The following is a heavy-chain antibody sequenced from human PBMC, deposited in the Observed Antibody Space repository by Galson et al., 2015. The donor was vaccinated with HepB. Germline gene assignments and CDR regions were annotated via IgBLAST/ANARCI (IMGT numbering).Heavy chain of an antibody. CDR1: GFTFSSYG. J-gene: IGHJ6*03. D-gene: IGHD3-3*01. V-gene: IGHV3-30*18. CDR2: ISYDGSNK. Sequence: SLRLSCAASGFTFSSYGMHWVRQAPGKGLEWVAVISYDGSNKYYADSVKGRFTISRDNSKNTLYLQMNSLRAEDTAVYYCAKADYDFWSGSPHYYMDVWGKGTTVTVSS. CDR3: AKADYDFWSGSPHYYMDV.